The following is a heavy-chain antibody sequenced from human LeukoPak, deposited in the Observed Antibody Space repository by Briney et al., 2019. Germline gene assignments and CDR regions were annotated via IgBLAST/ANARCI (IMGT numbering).Heavy chain of an antibody. CDR1: GDSISSYC. CDR3: ARHSSAWAPFDP. D-gene: IGHD1-26*01. V-gene: IGHV4-59*08. CDR2: IYYTGST. Sequence: SETLSLTCTVSGDSISSYCWSWIRQPPGKGLEWIGYIYYTGSTNYNPSLKSRVTMFVDMSKNQFSLRLSSVTAADTAVYYCARHSSAWAPFDPWGQGTLVTVSS. J-gene: IGHJ5*02.